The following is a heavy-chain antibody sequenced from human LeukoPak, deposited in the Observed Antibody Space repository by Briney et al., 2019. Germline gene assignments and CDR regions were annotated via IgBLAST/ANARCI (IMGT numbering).Heavy chain of an antibody. J-gene: IGHJ4*02. CDR2: IRYDGSNK. CDR3: AKDSSEWSYDLDY. Sequence: GGSLRLSCAASGFTFSSYWMSWVRQAPGKGLEWVAFIRYDGSNKYYADSVKGRFTISRDNSKNTLYLQMNSLRAEDTAVYYCAKDSSEWSYDLDYWGQGTLVTVSS. V-gene: IGHV3-30*02. CDR1: GFTFSSYW. D-gene: IGHD3-10*01.